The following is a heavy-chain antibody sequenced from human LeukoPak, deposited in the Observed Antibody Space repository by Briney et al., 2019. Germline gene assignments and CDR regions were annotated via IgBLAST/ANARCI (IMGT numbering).Heavy chain of an antibody. CDR2: IYHSGST. V-gene: IGHV4-30-2*01. CDR1: GGSISSGGYY. J-gene: IGHJ6*03. CDR3: ARDPHSRLCSSTSCYTRSYMDV. D-gene: IGHD2-2*02. Sequence: PSETLSLTCTVSGGSISSGGYYWSWIRQPPGKGLEWIGYIYHSGSTYYNPSLKSRVTISVDRSKNQFSLKLSSVTAADTAVYYCARDPHSRLCSSTSCYTRSYMDVWGKGTTVTVSS.